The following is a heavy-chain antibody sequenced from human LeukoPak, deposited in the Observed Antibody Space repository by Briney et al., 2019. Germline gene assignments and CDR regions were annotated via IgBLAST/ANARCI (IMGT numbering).Heavy chain of an antibody. D-gene: IGHD2/OR15-2a*01. V-gene: IGHV3-21*01. Sequence: GGSLRLSCAASGFPFSSYSMNWVRPAPGKGLEWVSSITSSNNYIYYGDSVKGRFTISRDDAKNSLFLQMNSLRAEDTATYYCARGEFGDYYYFYMDVWGKGTTVTVSS. J-gene: IGHJ6*03. CDR1: GFPFSSYS. CDR3: ARGEFGDYYYFYMDV. CDR2: ITSSNNYI.